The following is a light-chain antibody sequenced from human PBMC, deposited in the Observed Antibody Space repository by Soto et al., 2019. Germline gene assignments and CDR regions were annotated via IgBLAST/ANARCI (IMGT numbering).Light chain of an antibody. CDR2: DAS. Sequence: EVVLTQSPDTLSLPPGERATLSCRASQSISSYLAWYQQKPGQAPRLLIYDASSRATGIPASFSGSGSGTEFTLTISRLEPEDFAVYYCQQLTDWPPQWTFGQGTKVEIK. J-gene: IGKJ1*01. CDR3: QQLTDWPPQWT. V-gene: IGKV3-11*01. CDR1: QSISSY.